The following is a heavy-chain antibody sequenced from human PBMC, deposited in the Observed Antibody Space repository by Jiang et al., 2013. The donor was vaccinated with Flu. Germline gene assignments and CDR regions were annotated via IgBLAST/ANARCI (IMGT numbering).Heavy chain of an antibody. D-gene: IGHD3-3*01. CDR3: ARDGDGSGFGFYFDY. CDR1: GYTFTSHG. V-gene: IGHV1-3*01. Sequence: CKASGYTFTSHGFHWVRRAPGQGLEWMGWINSYNGKTKYAPKFQGRVTISRDTSASTAYMDLSSLVSEDTAVYYCARDGDGSGFGFYFDYWGQGTQVTVSS. J-gene: IGHJ4*02. CDR2: INSYNGKT.